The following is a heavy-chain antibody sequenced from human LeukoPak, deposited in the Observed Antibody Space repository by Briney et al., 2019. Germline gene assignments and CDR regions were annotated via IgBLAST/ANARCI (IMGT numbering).Heavy chain of an antibody. J-gene: IGHJ6*03. Sequence: SETLSLTCTVSGGSISSSSYYWGWIRQPPGKGLEWIGSIYYSGSTNYNPSLKSRVTISVDTSKNQFSLKLSSVTAADTAVYYCARVPRGSTVGTLPYFYYYMDVWGKGTTVIVSS. CDR1: GGSISSSSYY. D-gene: IGHD1-26*01. CDR3: ARVPRGSTVGTLPYFYYYMDV. V-gene: IGHV4-39*01. CDR2: IYYSGST.